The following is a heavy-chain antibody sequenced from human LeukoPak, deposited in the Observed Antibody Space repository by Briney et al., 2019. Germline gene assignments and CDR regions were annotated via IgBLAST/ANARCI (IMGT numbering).Heavy chain of an antibody. Sequence: PGGSLRLSCAASGFAFSSYAMSWVRQAPGKGLEWVSSISGSSGNTYHADSVKGRFTISRDNSKNTLYLQVNSLRAEDTAVYYCATKGRNYDFWGGSSNFDYWGQGTLVTVSS. CDR3: ATKGRNYDFWGGSSNFDY. V-gene: IGHV3-23*01. CDR2: ISGSSGNT. J-gene: IGHJ4*02. CDR1: GFAFSSYA. D-gene: IGHD3-3*01.